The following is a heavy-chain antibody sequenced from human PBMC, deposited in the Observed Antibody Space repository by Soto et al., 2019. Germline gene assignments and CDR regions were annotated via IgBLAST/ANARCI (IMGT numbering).Heavy chain of an antibody. CDR2: ISYDGSNK. D-gene: IGHD3-16*02. CDR1: GFTFSSYG. Sequence: GGSLRLSCAASGFTFSSYGMHWVRQAPGKGLEWVAVISYDGSNKYYADSVKGRFTISRDNSKNTLYLQMNSLRAEDTAVYYCAKDSINGPLHLGELSLAFDYWGQGTLVTVSS. V-gene: IGHV3-30*18. J-gene: IGHJ4*02. CDR3: AKDSINGPLHLGELSLAFDY.